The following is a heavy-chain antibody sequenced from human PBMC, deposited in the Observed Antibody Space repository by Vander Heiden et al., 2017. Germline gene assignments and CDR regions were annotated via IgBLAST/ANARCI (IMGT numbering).Heavy chain of an antibody. CDR2: IYYSGST. J-gene: IGHJ5*02. CDR3: ARVEAYYYVSGTAMEYNWFDP. D-gene: IGHD3-10*01. V-gene: IGHV4-59*01. CDR1: GGSISRYY. Sequence: QVQLQESGPGLVKPSETLSLTCTVSGGSISRYYWSWIRQPPGKGLEWIGYIYYSGSTNYNPSLKSRVTISVDTSKNQFSLKLSSVTAADTAVYYCARVEAYYYVSGTAMEYNWFDPWGQGTLVTVSS.